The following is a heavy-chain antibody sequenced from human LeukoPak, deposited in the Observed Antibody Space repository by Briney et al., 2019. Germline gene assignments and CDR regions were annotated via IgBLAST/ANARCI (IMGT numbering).Heavy chain of an antibody. CDR3: ARVVNYYGSGSYYHGYYYYYYMDV. J-gene: IGHJ6*03. CDR1: GGSFSGYY. V-gene: IGHV4-34*01. CDR2: INHSGST. D-gene: IGHD3-10*01. Sequence: PSETLSLTCAVYGGSFSGYYWSWIRQPPGKGLEWIGEINHSGSTNYNPSLKSRVTISVDTSKNQFSLKLSSVTAADTAVYYCARVVNYYGSGSYYHGYYYYYYMDVWGKGTTVTVSS.